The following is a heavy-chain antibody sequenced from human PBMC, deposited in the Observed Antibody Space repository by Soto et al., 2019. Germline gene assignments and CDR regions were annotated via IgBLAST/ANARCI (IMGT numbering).Heavy chain of an antibody. D-gene: IGHD3-10*01. CDR1: GGSISSSSYY. Sequence: SETLSLTCTVSGGSISSSSYYWGWIRQPPGKGLEWIGSIYYSGSTYYNPSLKSRVTISVDTSKNQFSLKLSSVTAADTAVYYCASSSLWFGVWFDPWGQGTLVTVSS. V-gene: IGHV4-39*01. CDR3: ASSSLWFGVWFDP. CDR2: IYYSGST. J-gene: IGHJ5*02.